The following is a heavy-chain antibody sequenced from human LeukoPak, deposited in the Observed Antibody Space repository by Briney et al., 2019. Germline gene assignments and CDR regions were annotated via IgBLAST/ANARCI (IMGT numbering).Heavy chain of an antibody. CDR3: ARSLTMIHPGAQKDWFDP. J-gene: IGHJ5*02. CDR1: GGSISSYY. V-gene: IGHV4-4*07. Sequence: PSETLSLTCTVFGGSISSYYWNWIRQPAGKGLEWIGRIYTSGSTIYNPSLKSRVTMSVDTSKNQFSLKLSSVTAADTAVYYCARSLTMIHPGAQKDWFDPWGQGTLVTVSS. CDR2: IYTSGST. D-gene: IGHD3-22*01.